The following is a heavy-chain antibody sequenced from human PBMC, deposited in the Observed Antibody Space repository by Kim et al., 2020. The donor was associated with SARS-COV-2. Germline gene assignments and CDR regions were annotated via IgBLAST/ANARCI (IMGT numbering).Heavy chain of an antibody. V-gene: IGHV3-9*01. D-gene: IGHD1-26*01. CDR1: GFTFDDYA. J-gene: IGHJ4*02. CDR2: ISWNSGSI. CDR3: AKAFGGSYSGTSEY. Sequence: GGSLRLSCAASGFTFDDYAMHWVRQAPGKGLEWVSGISWNSGSIGYADSVKGRFTISRDNAKNSLYLQMNSLRAEDTALYYCAKAFGGSYSGTSEYWGQGTLVTVSS.